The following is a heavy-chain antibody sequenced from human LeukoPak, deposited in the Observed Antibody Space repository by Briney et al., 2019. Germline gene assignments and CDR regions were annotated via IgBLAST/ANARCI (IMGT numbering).Heavy chain of an antibody. CDR1: GYTFTNYY. J-gene: IGHJ4*02. Sequence: ASVKVSCKASGYTFTNYYMHWVRQAPGQGLEWMGLIHPSDGDTKYTQEFQDRVTMTRDTSTSTVYMELSSLRSEDTAVYYCATYTQSGAQGVSDYWGQGTLVTVSS. CDR2: IHPSDGDT. V-gene: IGHV1-46*01. D-gene: IGHD3-10*01. CDR3: ATYTQSGAQGVSDY.